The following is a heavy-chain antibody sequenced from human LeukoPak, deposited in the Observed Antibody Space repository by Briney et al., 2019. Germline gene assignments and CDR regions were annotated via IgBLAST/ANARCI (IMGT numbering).Heavy chain of an antibody. D-gene: IGHD2-2*01. CDR1: GFTFSSYA. V-gene: IGHV3-48*03. Sequence: PGGSLRLSCAASGFTFSSYAMNWVRQAPGKGLEWVSYITSGASTIYYADSVKGRFTISRDNAKNSLYLQMNSLRAEDTAVYYCARRSTVADYWGQGTLVTVSS. J-gene: IGHJ4*02. CDR2: ITSGASTI. CDR3: ARRSTVADY.